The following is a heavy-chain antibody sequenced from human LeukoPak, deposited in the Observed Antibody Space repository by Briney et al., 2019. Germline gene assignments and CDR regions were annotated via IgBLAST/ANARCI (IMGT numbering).Heavy chain of an antibody. CDR2: IYYSGST. CDR1: GGSISSYY. V-gene: IGHV4-59*01. Sequence: PSETLSLTCTVSGGSISSYYWSWIRQPPGKGLEWIGYIYYSGSTNYNPSLKSRVTISVDTSKNQFSLKLSSVTAADTAVYYCARAKSGLFDYWGQGTLVTVSS. CDR3: ARAKSGLFDY. D-gene: IGHD3-3*01. J-gene: IGHJ4*02.